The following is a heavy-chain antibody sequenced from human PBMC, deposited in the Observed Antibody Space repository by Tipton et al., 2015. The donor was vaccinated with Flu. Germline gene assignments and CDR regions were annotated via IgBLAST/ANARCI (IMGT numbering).Heavy chain of an antibody. Sequence: SLRLSCAASGFNYGNHPMNWIRQAPGKGLEWVSSISSSGGGTDYADSVRGRFTISRDNSKNTLHLQMYGLRVEDTAVYYCAREVPLLGRPYGGSFFDSWGQGTLVTVSS. J-gene: IGHJ4*02. CDR1: GFNYGNHP. D-gene: IGHD6-6*01. V-gene: IGHV3-23*01. CDR2: ISSSGGGT. CDR3: AREVPLLGRPYGGSFFDS.